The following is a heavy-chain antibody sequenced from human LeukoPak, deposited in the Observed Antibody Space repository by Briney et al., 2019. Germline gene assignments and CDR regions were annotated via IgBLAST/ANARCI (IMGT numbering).Heavy chain of an antibody. CDR2: IIPIFGTA. V-gene: IGHV1-69*01. CDR3: AKPLSDSSGYYWGGAFDI. D-gene: IGHD3-22*01. CDR1: GGIFSSYA. Sequence: SVKVSCKASGGIFSSYAISWVRQAPGQGLEWMGGIIPIFGTANYAQKFQGRVTITADESTSTAYMELSSLRSEDTAVYYCAKPLSDSSGYYWGGAFDIWGQGTMVTVSS. J-gene: IGHJ3*02.